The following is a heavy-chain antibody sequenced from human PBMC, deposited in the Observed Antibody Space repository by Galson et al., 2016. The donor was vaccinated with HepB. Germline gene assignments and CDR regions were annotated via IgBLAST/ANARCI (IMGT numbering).Heavy chain of an antibody. CDR1: GFTFSSNS. Sequence: SLRLSCAASGFTFSSNSMNWVRQAPGKGLEWVANINPDGSYTFYIDSVKGRFTISRDNSKKTLFLQMDSLRAEDTAVYCCAFSWGGCSSTTCYFDFDFWGQGTLVTVSS. D-gene: IGHD2-2*01. CDR2: INPDGSYT. J-gene: IGHJ4*02. V-gene: IGHV3-7*03. CDR3: AFSWGGCSSTTCYFDFDF.